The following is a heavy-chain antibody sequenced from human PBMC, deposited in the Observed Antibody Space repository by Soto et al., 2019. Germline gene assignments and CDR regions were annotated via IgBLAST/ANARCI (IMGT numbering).Heavy chain of an antibody. D-gene: IGHD6-19*01. CDR2: IYSSGTT. CDR3: ARHDPVRIAMAGTLDY. J-gene: IGHJ4*02. Sequence: SETLSLTCTVSGGSINNYYWSWVRQPPGKGLKRNGYIYSSGTTNYSPSLKSRITISLDTSRNQFTLKMKSVTAADSVVFYCARHDPVRIAMAGTLDYWGRGSLVTVSS. V-gene: IGHV4-59*08. CDR1: GGSINNYY.